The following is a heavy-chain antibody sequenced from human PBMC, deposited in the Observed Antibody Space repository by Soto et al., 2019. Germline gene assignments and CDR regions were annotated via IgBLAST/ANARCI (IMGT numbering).Heavy chain of an antibody. CDR2: IYPGDSDT. J-gene: IGHJ6*02. CDR3: ARENGGYAMDV. Sequence: GESLKISCKGSGYSFTSYWIGWVRQMPGKGLEWMGIIYPGDSDTRYSPSFQGQVTISADKSISTAYLQMNSLRAEDTAVYYCARENGGYAMDVWGQGTTVTVSS. CDR1: GYSFTSYW. D-gene: IGHD4-17*01. V-gene: IGHV5-51*01.